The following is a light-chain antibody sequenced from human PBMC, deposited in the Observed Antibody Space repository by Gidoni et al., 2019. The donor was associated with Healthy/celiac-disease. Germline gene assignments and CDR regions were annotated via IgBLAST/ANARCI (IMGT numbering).Light chain of an antibody. V-gene: IGKV1-8*01. J-gene: IGKJ2*01. CDR1: QGISSY. CDR3: QKYYMYPRT. Sequence: AIRMTQSPSSLSASTGDRVTITCRASQGISSYLAWYQQKPGKAPKLLIYAAATLQSGVPSRVSGSGSGTEFTLTISCLQSEDFATYYCQKYYMYPRTLGQGTKLEIK. CDR2: AAA.